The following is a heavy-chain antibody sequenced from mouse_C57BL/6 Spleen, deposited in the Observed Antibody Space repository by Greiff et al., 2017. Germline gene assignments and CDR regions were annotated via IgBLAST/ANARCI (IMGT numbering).Heavy chain of an antibody. J-gene: IGHJ3*01. CDR2: IDPETGGT. D-gene: IGHD1-1*01. V-gene: IGHV1-15*01. CDR3: TIGDYYGSSTLFAY. Sequence: VKLKQSGAELVRPGASVTLSCKASGYTFTDYEMHWVKQTPVHGLEWIGAIDPETGGTAYNQKFKGKAILTADKSSSTAYMELRSLTSEDSAVYYCTIGDYYGSSTLFAYWGQGTLVTVSA. CDR1: GYTFTDYE.